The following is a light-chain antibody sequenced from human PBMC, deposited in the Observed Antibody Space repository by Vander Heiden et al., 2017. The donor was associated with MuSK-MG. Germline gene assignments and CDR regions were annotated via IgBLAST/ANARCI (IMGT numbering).Light chain of an antibody. Sequence: DIQMPQSPSSLSASVGDSVTITCRASQSISSYLHWYQQKPGTATKLLIDAASSLQSGVPTMCSGSGSRTDFTLTSSRLQPEFVATYYRQNSGRTQCTFGQGTKVEIK. V-gene: IGKV1-39*01. CDR3: QNSGRTQCT. CDR1: QSISSY. CDR2: AAS. J-gene: IGKJ2*02.